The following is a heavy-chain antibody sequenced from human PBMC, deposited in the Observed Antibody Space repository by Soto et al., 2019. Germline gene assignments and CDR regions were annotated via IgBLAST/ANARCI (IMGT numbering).Heavy chain of an antibody. D-gene: IGHD3-10*01. V-gene: IGHV4-31*11. J-gene: IGHJ4*02. CDR2: IYYSGVA. CDR1: GASISPGGYY. CDR3: ARERYGYFDY. Sequence: PSETLSLTCAVSGASISPGGYYWTWIRPHPGRGLEWIGYIYYSGVAFYNPSLKSRVNLSVDTSKNQFSLRLNSVTAADTAVYFCARERYGYFDYWGQGARVTVSS.